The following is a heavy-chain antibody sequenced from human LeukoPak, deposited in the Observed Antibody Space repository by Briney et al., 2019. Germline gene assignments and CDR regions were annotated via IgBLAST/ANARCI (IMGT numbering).Heavy chain of an antibody. D-gene: IGHD3-22*01. J-gene: IGHJ4*02. CDR2: IRNKANSYAT. V-gene: IGHV3-73*01. CDR3: TRPHFNFYDNSGYVNN. Sequence: GGSLRLSCAASGFTFSGSAMHWVRQASGKGLEWVGRIRNKANSYATSYAASVKGRFTISRDDSKNTAYLQMNSLKTEDTAVYFCTRPHFNFYDNSGYVNNWGQGTLVTVSS. CDR1: GFTFSGSA.